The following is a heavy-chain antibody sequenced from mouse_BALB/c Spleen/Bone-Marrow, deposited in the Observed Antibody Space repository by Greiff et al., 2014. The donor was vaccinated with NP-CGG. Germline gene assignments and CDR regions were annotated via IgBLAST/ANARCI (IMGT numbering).Heavy chain of an antibody. CDR1: GFTFSNYT. J-gene: IGHJ4*01. V-gene: IGHV5-6-4*01. CDR3: TRDAMDY. CDR2: ISSGGSYT. Sequence: EVKVVESGGGLVKPGGSLKLSCAASGFTFSNYTMSWVRQTPEKRLEWVATISSGGSYTYYPDSVKGRFTISRDNAKNTLYLQMSSLKSEDTAMYYCTRDAMDYWGQGTSVTVSS.